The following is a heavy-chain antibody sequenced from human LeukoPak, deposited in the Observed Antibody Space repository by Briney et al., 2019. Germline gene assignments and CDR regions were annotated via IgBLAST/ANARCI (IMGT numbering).Heavy chain of an antibody. Sequence: SETLSLTRAVYGGSFSGYYWSWIRQPPGKGLEWIGVINHSGSTNYNPSLKSRVTISVDTSKNQFSLKLSSVTAADTAVYYCAASGGARYNWFDPWGQGTLVTVSS. V-gene: IGHV4-34*01. CDR2: INHSGST. J-gene: IGHJ5*02. CDR1: GGSFSGYY. D-gene: IGHD2-8*02. CDR3: AASGGARYNWFDP.